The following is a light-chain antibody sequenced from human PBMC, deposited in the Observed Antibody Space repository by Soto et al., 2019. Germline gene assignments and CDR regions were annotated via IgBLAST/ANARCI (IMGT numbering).Light chain of an antibody. CDR1: QSVSSY. V-gene: IGKV3-11*01. J-gene: IGKJ1*01. CDR3: QQRSNWPT. Sequence: EIVLTQSPATLSLSPGERATLSCRASQSVSSYLAWYQQKPGLAPRLLIYDASNRATGIPARFSGSGSGTDFTLTISSLEPEDFAVYYCQQRSNWPTFGQGTKVEIQ. CDR2: DAS.